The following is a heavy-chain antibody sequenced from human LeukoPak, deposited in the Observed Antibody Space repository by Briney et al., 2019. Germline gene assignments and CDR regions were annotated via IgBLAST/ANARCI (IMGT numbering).Heavy chain of an antibody. Sequence: QPGGSLRLSCAASGFTFSSYWMSWVRQAPGKGLEWVANIKQDGSEKYYVDSVKGRFTISRDNAKNSLYLQMNSLRAEDTAVYYCARGRASSGRVPFDYWAREPWSPSPQ. CDR3: ARGRASSGRVPFDY. J-gene: IGHJ4*02. CDR1: GFTFSSYW. V-gene: IGHV3-7*02. CDR2: IKQDGSEK. D-gene: IGHD6-19*01.